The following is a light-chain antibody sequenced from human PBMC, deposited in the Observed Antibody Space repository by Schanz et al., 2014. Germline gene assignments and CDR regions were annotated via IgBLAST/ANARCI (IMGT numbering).Light chain of an antibody. CDR2: NTN. J-gene: IGLJ3*02. Sequence: QTVVTQEPSFSVSPGGTVTLTCGLSSGSVSTNYYPSWYQQTPGQAPRTLMHNTNTRSSGVPDRFSGSILGSKAALSITGAQADDESDYYCVLYMGSGLWVFGGGTKLTVL. V-gene: IGLV8-61*01. CDR3: VLYMGSGLWV. CDR1: SGSVSTNYY.